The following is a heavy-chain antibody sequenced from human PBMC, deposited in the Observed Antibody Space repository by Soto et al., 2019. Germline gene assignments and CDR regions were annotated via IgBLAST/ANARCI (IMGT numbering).Heavy chain of an antibody. Sequence: QVQLVQSGAEVLKPGAAVKVSCKASGYVFTSFLMHWVRQAPGQGLEWMGIINPNGGTPTLAQKFQGRVTMTRDTSTNTVYMEVSSLRSDDTAVYYCARGQSGIYGGLDYWGQGTLVTVSS. CDR3: ARGQSGIYGGLDY. CDR1: GYVFTSFL. V-gene: IGHV1-46*01. D-gene: IGHD1-26*01. J-gene: IGHJ4*02. CDR2: INPNGGTP.